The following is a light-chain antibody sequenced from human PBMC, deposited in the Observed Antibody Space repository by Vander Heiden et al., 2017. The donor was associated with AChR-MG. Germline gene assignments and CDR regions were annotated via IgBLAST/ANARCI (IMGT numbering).Light chain of an antibody. CDR3: QQCNSYPYT. V-gene: IGKV1-5*03. J-gene: IGKJ2*01. Sequence: DIQMTQSPSTLSASVGDRVTITCRASQSISNWLAWYQQKPGKAPKVLIYKASSLESGVPSRFSGSGSETEFTLTISSLQPDDFATYYCQQCNSYPYTFGQGTKLEIK. CDR1: QSISNW. CDR2: KAS.